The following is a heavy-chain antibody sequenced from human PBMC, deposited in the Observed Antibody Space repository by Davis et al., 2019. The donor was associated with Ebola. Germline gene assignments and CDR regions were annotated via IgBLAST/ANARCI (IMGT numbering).Heavy chain of an antibody. CDR1: GYSFTSYW. CDR3: ARHAGLGYCSSTSCSRGITTGYYMDV. Sequence: GESLKISCKGSGYSFTSYWISWVRQMPGKGLEWMGRIDPSDSYTNYSPSFQGHVTISADKSISTAYLQWSSLKASDTAMYYCARHAGLGYCSSTSCSRGITTGYYMDVWGKGTTVTVSS. D-gene: IGHD2-2*01. J-gene: IGHJ6*03. V-gene: IGHV5-10-1*01. CDR2: IDPSDSYT.